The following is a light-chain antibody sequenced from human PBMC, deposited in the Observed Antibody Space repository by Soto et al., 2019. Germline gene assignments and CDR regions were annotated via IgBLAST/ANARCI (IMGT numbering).Light chain of an antibody. CDR2: AAS. J-gene: IGKJ2*01. Sequence: DIPLTQSPSFLSASIGDRVTITCRASQGISSYLAWYQQKPGKAPKLLIFAASTLQSGVPSRFSGSGSGTEFTLTISSLQPEDFATYYCQQLNSYPYTFGQGTKLEIK. CDR3: QQLNSYPYT. CDR1: QGISSY. V-gene: IGKV1-9*01.